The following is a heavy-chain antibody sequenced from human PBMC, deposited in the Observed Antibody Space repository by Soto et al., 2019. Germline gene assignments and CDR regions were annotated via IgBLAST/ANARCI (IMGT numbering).Heavy chain of an antibody. J-gene: IGHJ4*02. Sequence: EVLLVQSGGGLVQPGGSLRLSCAPSGLSVTSNYMAWVRQAPGKGLEWVSVIYSGSTTHHADSVKGRFTISRDSSSNTLYLQMSSLRVEDTALYYCARGYWVEGYGAVTYFDYWCQGTLVTVSS. D-gene: IGHD2-15*01. CDR2: IYSGSTT. CDR1: GLSVTSNY. V-gene: IGHV3-66*01. CDR3: ARGYWVEGYGAVTYFDY.